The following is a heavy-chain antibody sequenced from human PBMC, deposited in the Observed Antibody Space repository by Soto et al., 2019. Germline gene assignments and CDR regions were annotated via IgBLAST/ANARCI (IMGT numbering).Heavy chain of an antibody. D-gene: IGHD3-10*01. CDR2: INHSGST. CDR3: ARAEDYYGSGSSY. V-gene: IGHV4-34*01. CDR1: GGSFSGYY. Sequence: TLSLTCAVYGGSFSGYYWSWIRQPPGKGLEWIGEINHSGSTNYNPSLKSRVTISVDTSKNQFSLKLSSVTAADTAVYYCARAEDYYGSGSSYWGQGTLVTVSS. J-gene: IGHJ4*02.